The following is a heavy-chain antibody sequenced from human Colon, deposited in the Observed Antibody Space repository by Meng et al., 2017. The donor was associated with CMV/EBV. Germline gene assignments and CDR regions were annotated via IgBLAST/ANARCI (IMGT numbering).Heavy chain of an antibody. Sequence: SGFTFGAYAMSWVRQAPGKGLEWVSSISGTGDNTYYADSVKGRFTISRDDSHNTLFLHMNSLRAEDTAVYYCAKADYYDGSGYYFDYWGQGTLVTVSS. D-gene: IGHD3-22*01. V-gene: IGHV3-23*01. J-gene: IGHJ4*02. CDR1: GFTFGAYA. CDR3: AKADYYDGSGYYFDY. CDR2: ISGTGDNT.